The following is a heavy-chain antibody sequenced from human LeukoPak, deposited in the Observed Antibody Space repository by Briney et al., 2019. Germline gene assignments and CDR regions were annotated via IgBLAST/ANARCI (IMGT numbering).Heavy chain of an antibody. D-gene: IGHD3-3*01. CDR1: GGTFSSYA. Sequence: SCKASGGTFSSYAISWVRQAPGKGLEWVANIKEDGSEKYYVDSVKGRFTISTDSAKNSLFLQMNSLRAEDTAVYYCARHNKIFGVVSYFDYWGQGTLVTVSS. V-gene: IGHV3-7*03. CDR3: ARHNKIFGVVSYFDY. J-gene: IGHJ4*02. CDR2: IKEDGSEK.